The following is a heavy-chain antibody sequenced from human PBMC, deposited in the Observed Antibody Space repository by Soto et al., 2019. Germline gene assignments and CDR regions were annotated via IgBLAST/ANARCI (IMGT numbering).Heavy chain of an antibody. CDR1: GYSFTGYW. CDR3: ARPHYCSSTSCYNRGMDV. J-gene: IGHJ6*02. CDR2: IYPGDSDT. D-gene: IGHD2-2*02. V-gene: IGHV5-51*01. Sequence: PGESLKISCNGSGYSFTGYWIGWVRQMPWKGLEWMGIIYPGDSDTRYSPSFQGQVTISADKSISTAYLQWSSLKASDTAMYYCARPHYCSSTSCYNRGMDVWGQGTTVTVSS.